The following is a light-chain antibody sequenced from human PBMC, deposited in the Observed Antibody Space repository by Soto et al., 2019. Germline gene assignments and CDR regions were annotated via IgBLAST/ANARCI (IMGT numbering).Light chain of an antibody. CDR2: GAS. J-gene: IGKJ5*01. Sequence: EIVLTQSPDTLSLSPGETATLSCRTSQSVSRNYLAWYQQKPGQAPRLLIYGASSRATGIPDRFTGSGSGTDFTLTITRLEPEDFAVFYCQQYDNSITFGQGTRLEIE. CDR1: QSVSRNY. CDR3: QQYDNSIT. V-gene: IGKV3-20*01.